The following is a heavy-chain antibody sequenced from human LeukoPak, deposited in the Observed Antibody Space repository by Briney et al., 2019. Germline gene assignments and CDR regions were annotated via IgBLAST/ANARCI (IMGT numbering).Heavy chain of an antibody. CDR2: IYRGDTDT. CDR1: GYSFSTHW. Sequence: PGEFLKISCKGSGYSFSTHWIAWVRQIPGKGVEWMAIIYRGDTDTRYSASFQGQVTISADKSVSTAYLQWNRLKASDTGIYDCARRTYGDYNDWFDLWGQGTTVTVSS. CDR3: ARRTYGDYNDWFDL. D-gene: IGHD4-17*01. V-gene: IGHV5-51*01. J-gene: IGHJ5*01.